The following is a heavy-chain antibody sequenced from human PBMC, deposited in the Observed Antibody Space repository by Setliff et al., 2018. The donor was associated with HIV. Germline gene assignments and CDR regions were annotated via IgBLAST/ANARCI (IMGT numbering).Heavy chain of an antibody. Sequence: SETLSLTCTVSGDSVSRSNYYWAWIRQPPGKGLEWIGSIDYNEITYYNPSLKSRVTLSVDTPKNQFSLKLRAETAADTAVYYCASLNGSESPYIYYYYMDVWGKGTTVTVSS. CDR2: IDYNEIT. CDR3: ASLNGSESPYIYYYYMDV. D-gene: IGHD3-10*01. J-gene: IGHJ6*03. V-gene: IGHV4-39*01. CDR1: GDSVSRSNYY.